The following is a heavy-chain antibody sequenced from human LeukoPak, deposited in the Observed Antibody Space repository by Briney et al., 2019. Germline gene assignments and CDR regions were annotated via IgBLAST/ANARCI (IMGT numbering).Heavy chain of an antibody. Sequence: TSETLSLTCTVSGGSISSYYWSWIRQPAGKGLEWIGRIYYSGSTYYNPSLKSRVTISVDTSKNQFSLKLSSVTAADTAVYYCALGKQLWYSDYWGQGTLVTVSS. D-gene: IGHD5-18*01. CDR2: IYYSGST. CDR3: ALGKQLWYSDY. CDR1: GGSISSYY. J-gene: IGHJ4*02. V-gene: IGHV4-4*07.